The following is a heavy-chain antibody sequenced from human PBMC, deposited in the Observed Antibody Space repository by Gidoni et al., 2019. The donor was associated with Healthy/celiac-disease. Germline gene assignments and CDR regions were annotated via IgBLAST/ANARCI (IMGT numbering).Heavy chain of an antibody. CDR3: ATPYDPPGVRDWYFDL. CDR1: GNTLTELS. D-gene: IGHD5-12*01. Sequence: QVQLLQSGAEVKKPGASVKVSCKVSGNTLTELSIHWVRQVPGKGLEWMGGFDPEDSETIYAQKFQSRVTMTEDTSTDTAYMELSSLRSEDTAVYYCATPYDPPGVRDWYFDLWGRGTLVTVSS. V-gene: IGHV1-24*01. CDR2: FDPEDSET. J-gene: IGHJ2*01.